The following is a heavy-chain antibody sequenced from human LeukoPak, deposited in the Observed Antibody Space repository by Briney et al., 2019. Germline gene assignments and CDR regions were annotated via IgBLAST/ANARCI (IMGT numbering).Heavy chain of an antibody. CDR3: AKGAGWLQYLKPHNWFDP. CDR1: GFTFSSYG. J-gene: IGHJ5*02. D-gene: IGHD5-24*01. Sequence: GGSLRLSCAASGFTFSSYGMHWVRQAPGKGLEWVAVISYDGSNKYYADSVKGRFTISRDNSKNTLYLQMNSLRAEDTAVYYCAKGAGWLQYLKPHNWFDPWGQGTLVTVSS. V-gene: IGHV3-30*18. CDR2: ISYDGSNK.